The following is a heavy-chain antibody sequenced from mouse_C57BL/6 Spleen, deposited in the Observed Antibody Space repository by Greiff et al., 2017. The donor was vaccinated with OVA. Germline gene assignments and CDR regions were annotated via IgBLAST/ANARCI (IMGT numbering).Heavy chain of an antibody. V-gene: IGHV1-26*01. D-gene: IGHD1-2*01. Sequence: EVQLQQSGPELVKPGASVKISCKASGYTFTDYYMNWVKQSHGKSLEWIGDINPNNGGTSYNQKFKGKATLTVDKSSSTAYMELRSLTSEDSAVYYCARAGLRPLDYWGQGTTLTVSS. J-gene: IGHJ2*01. CDR1: GYTFTDYY. CDR2: INPNNGGT. CDR3: ARAGLRPLDY.